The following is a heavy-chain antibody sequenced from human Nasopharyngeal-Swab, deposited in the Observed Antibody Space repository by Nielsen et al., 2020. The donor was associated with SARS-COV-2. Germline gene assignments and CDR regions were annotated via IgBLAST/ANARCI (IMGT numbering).Heavy chain of an antibody. J-gene: IGHJ5*02. CDR3: ARDPIVVVVAATGWFDP. CDR1: GFTFSSYW. D-gene: IGHD2-15*01. Sequence: GESLKISCAASGFTFSSYWMHWVRQAPGKGLVWVSRINSDGGSTSYADSVKGRFTISRDNAKNTLYLQMNSLRAEDTAVYYCARDPIVVVVAATGWFDPWGQGTLVTVSS. V-gene: IGHV3-74*01. CDR2: INSDGGST.